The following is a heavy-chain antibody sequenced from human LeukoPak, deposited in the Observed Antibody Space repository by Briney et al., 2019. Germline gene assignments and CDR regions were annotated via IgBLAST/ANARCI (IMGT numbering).Heavy chain of an antibody. Sequence: ASVKVSCKASGYTFTSYDINWVRQATGQGLEWMGWMNPNSDNTGYAQKFQGRVTMTRNTSISTAYMGLSSLRSEDTAVYYCARAKQWLKAQDYWGQGTLVTVSS. D-gene: IGHD6-19*01. CDR1: GYTFTSYD. J-gene: IGHJ4*02. CDR3: ARAKQWLKAQDY. V-gene: IGHV1-8*01. CDR2: MNPNSDNT.